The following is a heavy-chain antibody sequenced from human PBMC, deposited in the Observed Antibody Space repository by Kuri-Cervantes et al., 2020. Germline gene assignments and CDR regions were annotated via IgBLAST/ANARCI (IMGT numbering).Heavy chain of an antibody. CDR3: ARELGLGYCSGGSCYGGHYFDY. D-gene: IGHD2-15*01. CDR2: INPNSGAT. CDR1: KYTFTDYY. Sequence: ASVKVSCKASKYTFTDYYMHWVRQAPGQGLEWMGWINPNSGATSYAQKFQGWVTMTRDTSISTAYMELRSLRSDDTAVYYCARELGLGYCSGGSCYGGHYFDYWGQGTLVTVSS. V-gene: IGHV1-2*04. J-gene: IGHJ4*02.